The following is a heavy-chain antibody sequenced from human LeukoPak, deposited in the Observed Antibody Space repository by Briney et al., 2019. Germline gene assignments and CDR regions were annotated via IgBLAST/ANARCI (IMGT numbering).Heavy chain of an antibody. J-gene: IGHJ4*02. Sequence: GGSLRLSCGASGFIVSSNFMTWVRQSPGKRLEWVSIMYYTGTTHYADSVKGRFTISRDNSKNTVYLQMNSLRDDDTAVYYCARARGVGELFFESWGQGTLVTVSS. CDR1: GFIVSSNF. D-gene: IGHD3-10*01. CDR2: MYYTGTT. CDR3: ARARGVGELFFES. V-gene: IGHV3-53*01.